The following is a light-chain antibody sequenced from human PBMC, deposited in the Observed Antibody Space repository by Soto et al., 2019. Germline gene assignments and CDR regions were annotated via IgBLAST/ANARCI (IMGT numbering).Light chain of an antibody. V-gene: IGKV3-15*01. J-gene: IGKJ4*01. CDR1: QSVSSN. Sequence: EIVMTQSPAILSVSPGERATLSCRASQSVSSNLAWYQQKPGQTPRLLIYGASTRATGIPARFSGSGSGTEFTLTISSLQSGDFAIYYCQQYYNWLMLSFGGGTKVEIK. CDR2: GAS. CDR3: QQYYNWLMLS.